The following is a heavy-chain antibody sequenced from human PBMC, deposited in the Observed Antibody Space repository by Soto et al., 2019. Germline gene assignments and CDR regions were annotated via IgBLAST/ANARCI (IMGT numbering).Heavy chain of an antibody. D-gene: IGHD1-1*01. CDR3: ARYCREDVAGYKLDN. CDR2: VYNSGST. CDR1: GGSISSND. Sequence: PSETLSLTCTVSGGSISSNDWTWIRQPPGKGLEWIGYVYNSGSTNYNPALKSRVTISEDTSKSQFSLKVNSMTAADTAVYYCARYCREDVAGYKLDNWGQGILVTRLL. J-gene: IGHJ4*02. V-gene: IGHV4-59*01.